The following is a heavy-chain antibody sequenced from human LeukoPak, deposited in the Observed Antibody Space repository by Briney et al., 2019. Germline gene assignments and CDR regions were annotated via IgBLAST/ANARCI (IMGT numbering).Heavy chain of an antibody. Sequence: PGGSLRLSCAASGFTFSSYAMSWVRQAPGKGLEWVSGISASGGNTYSAHSAKGRFTISRDNSKNTLYLQMNSLRVEDAAVYYCAKGDYDILTALAYWGQGTLVTVSS. V-gene: IGHV3-23*01. CDR1: GFTFSSYA. CDR3: AKGDYDILTALAY. J-gene: IGHJ4*02. CDR2: ISASGGNT. D-gene: IGHD3-9*01.